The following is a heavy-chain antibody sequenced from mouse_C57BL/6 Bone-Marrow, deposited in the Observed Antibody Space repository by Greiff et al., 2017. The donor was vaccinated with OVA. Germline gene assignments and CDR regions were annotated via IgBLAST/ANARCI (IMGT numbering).Heavy chain of an antibody. CDR2: INPSSGYT. D-gene: IGHD4-1*01. Sequence: QVQLQQSGAELARPGASVKMSCKASGYTFTSYTMHWVKQRPGQGLEWIGYINPSSGYTKYNQKFKDKATLTADKSSSTAYMQLSSLTSEDSAVYYCARRTGTSWFAYWGQGTLVTVSA. CDR3: ARRTGTSWFAY. CDR1: GYTFTSYT. V-gene: IGHV1-4*01. J-gene: IGHJ3*01.